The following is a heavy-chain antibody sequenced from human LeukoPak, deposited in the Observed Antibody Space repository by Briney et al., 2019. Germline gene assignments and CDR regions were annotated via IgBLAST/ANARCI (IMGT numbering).Heavy chain of an antibody. CDR3: AASPDYYDSSGYSYYFDY. J-gene: IGHJ4*02. CDR2: IVVCSGNT. D-gene: IGHD3-22*01. CDR1: GFTFTSSA. Sequence: ASVKVSCKASGFTFTSSAVQWVRQARGQRLEWIGWIVVCSGNTNYAQKFQERVTITRDMSTSTAYMELSSLRSEDTDVYYCAASPDYYDSSGYSYYFDYWGQGTLVTVSS. V-gene: IGHV1-58*01.